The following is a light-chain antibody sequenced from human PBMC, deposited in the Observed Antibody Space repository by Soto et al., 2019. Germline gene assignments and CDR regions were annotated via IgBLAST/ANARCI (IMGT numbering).Light chain of an antibody. V-gene: IGKV1-33*01. CDR3: QQYDNLPPFT. CDR2: DAS. Sequence: DIQMTQSPSSLSASVGDRVTITCQASQDISNYLNWYQQKPGKAPKLLIYDASNLETGVPSRFSGSGSGTEFTFTISSLQPEDIATYYCQQYDNLPPFTFRPGTKVDIK. CDR1: QDISNY. J-gene: IGKJ3*01.